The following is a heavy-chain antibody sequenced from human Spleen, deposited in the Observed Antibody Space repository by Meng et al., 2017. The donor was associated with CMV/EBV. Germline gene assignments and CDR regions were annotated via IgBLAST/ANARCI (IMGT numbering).Heavy chain of an antibody. CDR1: GFTFSNAW. J-gene: IGHJ4*02. Sequence: GESLKISCAASGFTFSNAWMSWVRQAPGKELEWVGRIKSKTDGGTTDYAAPVKGRFTISRDDSKNTLYLQMNSLKTEDTAVYYCARGPEDIVVVPVPDYWGQGTLVTVSS. V-gene: IGHV3-15*01. CDR2: IKSKTDGGTT. CDR3: ARGPEDIVVVPVPDY. D-gene: IGHD2-2*01.